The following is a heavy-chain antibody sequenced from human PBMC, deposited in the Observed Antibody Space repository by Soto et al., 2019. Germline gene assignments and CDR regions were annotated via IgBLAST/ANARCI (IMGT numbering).Heavy chain of an antibody. J-gene: IGHJ4*02. D-gene: IGHD3-3*01. CDR1: GFTFSSYA. V-gene: IGHV3-23*01. CDR3: AKETDFWRGYFAY. CDR2: ISGSGGST. Sequence: EVQLLESGGGLVQPGGSLRLSCAASGFTFSSYAMSWVRQAPGKGLEWVSAISGSGGSTYYADSVKGRFTISRANSKTTLYLQMNSLRAEDTAVSYCAKETDFWRGYFAYWGQGILVTASS.